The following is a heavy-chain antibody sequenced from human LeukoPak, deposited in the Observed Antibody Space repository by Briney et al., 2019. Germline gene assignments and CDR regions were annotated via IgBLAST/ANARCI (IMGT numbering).Heavy chain of an antibody. J-gene: IGHJ4*02. V-gene: IGHV4-4*07. CDR2: IYTSGST. CDR3: ARAKDGYNYLALDY. CDR1: GGPTISYY. D-gene: IGHD5-24*01. Sequence: SETPFLTRPVTGGPTISYYWSWIRPPPGGGLGWCGRIYTSGSTNYNPSLKSRVPMSVDTSKNQFSLKLSSVTAADTAVYYCARAKDGYNYLALDYWGQGTLVTVSS.